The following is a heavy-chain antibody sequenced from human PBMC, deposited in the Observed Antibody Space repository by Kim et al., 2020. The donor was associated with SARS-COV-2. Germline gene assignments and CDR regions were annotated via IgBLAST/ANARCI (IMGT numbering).Heavy chain of an antibody. V-gene: IGHV4-39*07. CDR2: T. Sequence: TYSNPALKSRVTISVETSKNQFSLKLSSVTAADTAVYYCARDESPLGMDVWGQGTTVTVSS. CDR3: ARDESPLGMDV. J-gene: IGHJ6*02.